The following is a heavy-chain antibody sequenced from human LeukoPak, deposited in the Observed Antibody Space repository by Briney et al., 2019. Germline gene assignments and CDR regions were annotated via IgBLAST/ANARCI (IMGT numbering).Heavy chain of an antibody. CDR2: ISGSGGST. D-gene: IGHD6-19*01. Sequence: GGSLRLSCAASGFTFSNYEINWVRQAPGKGLEWVSYISGSGGSTYYADSVKGRFTISRDNSKNTLYLQMNSLRAEDTAVYYCAKDRAVAGFFDYWGQGTLVTVSS. V-gene: IGHV3-23*01. CDR3: AKDRAVAGFFDY. J-gene: IGHJ4*02. CDR1: GFTFSNYE.